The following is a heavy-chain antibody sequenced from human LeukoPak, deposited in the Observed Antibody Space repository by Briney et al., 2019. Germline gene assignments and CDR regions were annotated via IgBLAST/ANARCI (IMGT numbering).Heavy chain of an antibody. CDR1: GGSISSYY. J-gene: IGHJ4*02. V-gene: IGHV4-59*08. Sequence: SETLSLTCTVSGGSISSYYWSWIRQPPGKGLEWIGYIYYSGSTNYNPSLKSRVTISVDTSKNQFSLKLSSVTAADTAVYYCARSGYYGLASWDYWGQGTLVTVSS. CDR3: ARSGYYGLASWDY. CDR2: IYYSGST. D-gene: IGHD3-10*01.